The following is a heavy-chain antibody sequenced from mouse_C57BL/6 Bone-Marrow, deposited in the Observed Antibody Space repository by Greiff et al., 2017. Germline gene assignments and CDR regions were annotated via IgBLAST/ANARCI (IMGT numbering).Heavy chain of an antibody. CDR2: INPNNGGT. CDR1: GYTFTDYY. Sequence: EVKLVESGPELVKPGASVKISCKASGYTFTDYYMNWVKQSHGKSLEWIGDINPNNGGTSYNQKFKGKATLTVDKSSSTAYMELRSLTSEYSAVYYCARDTTGWYFDVWGTGTTVTVSS. J-gene: IGHJ1*03. V-gene: IGHV1-26*01. CDR3: ARDTTGWYFDV. D-gene: IGHD2-14*01.